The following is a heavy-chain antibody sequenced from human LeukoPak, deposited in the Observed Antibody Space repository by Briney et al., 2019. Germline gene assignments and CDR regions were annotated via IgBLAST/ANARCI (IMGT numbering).Heavy chain of an antibody. CDR1: GGSVSNYY. D-gene: IGHD6-6*01. CDR3: ARHFAYSSSSYFDY. J-gene: IGHJ4*02. V-gene: IGHV4-59*08. Sequence: PSETLSLTCSVSGGSVSNYYWSWIRQPPGKGLEWIGYVYYTGSTNYNPSLKSRVTMFEDKSKNQFSLRLYSVTVADTAVYYCARHFAYSSSSYFDYCGQGNLVTVSS. CDR2: VYYTGST.